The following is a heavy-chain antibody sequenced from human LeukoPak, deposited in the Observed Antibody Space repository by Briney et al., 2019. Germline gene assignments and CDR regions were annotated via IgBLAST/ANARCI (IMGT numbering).Heavy chain of an antibody. J-gene: IGHJ3*02. CDR3: ARGVDEDAFDI. CDR1: GGSFSGHY. CDR2: IYYSGST. V-gene: IGHV4-59*11. Sequence: SEILSLTCAVYGGSFSGHYWTWIRQPPGKGLEWIGYIYYSGSTNYNPSLKSRVTISVDTSKNQFSLKLSSVTAADTAVYYCARGVDEDAFDIWGQGTMVTVSS. D-gene: IGHD5/OR15-5a*01.